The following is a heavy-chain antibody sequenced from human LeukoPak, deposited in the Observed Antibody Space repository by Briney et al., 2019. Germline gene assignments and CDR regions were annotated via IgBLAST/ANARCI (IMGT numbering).Heavy chain of an antibody. Sequence: PGGSLRLSCAASGFTFSSYSMNWARQAPGKGLEWVSSISSSSSYIYYADSVKGRFTISRDNAKNSLYLQMNSLRAEDTAVYYCARGSVAYYYGSGSYYPRDYYYYGMDVWGKGTTVTVSS. CDR1: GFTFSSYS. V-gene: IGHV3-21*01. D-gene: IGHD3-10*01. CDR3: ARGSVAYYYGSGSYYPRDYYYYGMDV. J-gene: IGHJ6*04. CDR2: ISSSSSYI.